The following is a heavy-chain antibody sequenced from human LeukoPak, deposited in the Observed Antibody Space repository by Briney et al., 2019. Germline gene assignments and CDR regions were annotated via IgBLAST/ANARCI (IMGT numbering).Heavy chain of an antibody. V-gene: IGHV4-39*01. Sequence: PSETLSLTCTVSGGSISSSSYYWGWIRQPPGKGLEWIGSIYYSGSIYYNPSLKSRVTISVDTSKNQFSLKLSSVTAADTAVYYCARRAVAGPFDYWGQGTLVTVSS. CDR1: GGSISSSSYY. CDR3: ARRAVAGPFDY. CDR2: IYYSGSI. J-gene: IGHJ4*02. D-gene: IGHD6-19*01.